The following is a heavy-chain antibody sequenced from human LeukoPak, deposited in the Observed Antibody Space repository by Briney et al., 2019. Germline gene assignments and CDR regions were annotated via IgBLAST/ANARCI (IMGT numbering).Heavy chain of an antibody. CDR3: ARDIIVVVPAAILAYGMDV. D-gene: IGHD2-2*01. J-gene: IGHJ6*02. V-gene: IGHV1-46*01. CDR1: GYTFTSYY. Sequence: GASVKVSCKASGYTFTSYYMHWVRQAPGQGLEWMGIINPSGGSTSYAQKFQGRVTMTRDTPTSTVYMELSSLRSEGTAVYYCARDIIVVVPAAILAYGMDVWGQGTTVTVSS. CDR2: INPSGGST.